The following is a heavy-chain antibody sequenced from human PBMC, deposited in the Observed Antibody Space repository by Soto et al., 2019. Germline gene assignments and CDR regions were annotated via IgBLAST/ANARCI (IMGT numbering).Heavy chain of an antibody. CDR1: GDSVSSNSAA. D-gene: IGHD3-22*01. V-gene: IGHV6-1*01. CDR3: ARDYTPGSYYDSSGPQGDAFDI. Sequence: SQTLSLTCAISGDSVSSNSAACNWIRQSPSRGLEWLGRTYYRSKWYNDYAVSVKSRITINPDTSKNQFSLQLNSVTPEDTAVYYCARDYTPGSYYDSSGPQGDAFDIWGQGTMVTVSS. CDR2: TYYRSKWYN. J-gene: IGHJ3*02.